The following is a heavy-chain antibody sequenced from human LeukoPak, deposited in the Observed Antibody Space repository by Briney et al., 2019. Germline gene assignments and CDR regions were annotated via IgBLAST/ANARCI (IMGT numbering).Heavy chain of an antibody. CDR1: GFTFSGYS. Sequence: GGSLRLSCAASGFTFSGYSINWVRQAPGKGLEWVSYISSSSSTIYYADSVKGRFTISRDNAKNSLYLQMNSLRAEDTAVYYCAKDLAAGPLTPYFDYWGQGTLVTVSS. V-gene: IGHV3-48*01. J-gene: IGHJ4*02. CDR3: AKDLAAGPLTPYFDY. D-gene: IGHD6-13*01. CDR2: ISSSSSTI.